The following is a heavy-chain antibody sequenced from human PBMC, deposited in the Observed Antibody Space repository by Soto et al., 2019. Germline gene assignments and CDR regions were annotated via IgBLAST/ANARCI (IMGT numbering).Heavy chain of an antibody. V-gene: IGHV1-8*01. CDR1: RYTYPNFD. Sequence: ASVPASCQASRYTYPNFDITWVRQDAGQGLEWMGSMNTSNGDTDYAQTFQGRVIMTRNISINTAYMELNTLRSEDTAVFYCARADRLAAPMDYALDVWGQGTTVTVSS. D-gene: IGHD6-19*01. J-gene: IGHJ6*02. CDR2: MNTSNGDT. CDR3: ARADRLAAPMDYALDV.